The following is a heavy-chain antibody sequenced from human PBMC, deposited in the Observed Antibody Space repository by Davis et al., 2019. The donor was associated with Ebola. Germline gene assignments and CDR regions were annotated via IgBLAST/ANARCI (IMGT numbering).Heavy chain of an antibody. CDR3: ARETYYYDNSGYYRGSFDY. CDR2: IYYSGST. Sequence: SETLSLTCAVSGGSISSGGYSWSWIRQPPRKGLEWIGYIYYSGSTNYNPSLKSRVTISVDTSKNQFSLKLSSVTAADTAVYYCARETYYYDNSGYYRGSFDYWGQGTLVTVSS. V-gene: IGHV4-61*08. D-gene: IGHD3-22*01. CDR1: GGSISSGGYS. J-gene: IGHJ4*02.